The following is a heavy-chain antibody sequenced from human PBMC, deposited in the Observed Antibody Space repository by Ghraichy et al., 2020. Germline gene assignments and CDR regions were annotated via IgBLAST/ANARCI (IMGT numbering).Heavy chain of an antibody. J-gene: IGHJ4*02. V-gene: IGHV4-38-2*02. CDR2: IYHSGST. CDR1: GYSISSGYY. Sequence: SQTLSLTCTVSGYSISSGYYWGWIRQPPGKGLEWIGSIYHSGSTYYNPSLKSRVTISVDTSKNQFSLRLSSVTAADTAVYYCARDDSGTYYPTMPSDYWGQGTLVTVSS. D-gene: IGHD3-22*01. CDR3: ARDDSGTYYPTMPSDY.